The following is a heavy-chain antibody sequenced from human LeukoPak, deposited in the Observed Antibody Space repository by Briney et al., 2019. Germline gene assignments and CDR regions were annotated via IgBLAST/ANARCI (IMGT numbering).Heavy chain of an antibody. CDR3: ARDAQWELRALDV. V-gene: IGHV1-69*06. J-gene: IGHJ3*01. CDR2: IIPIFGTA. Sequence: SVKVSCKASGGTFSSYAISWVRQAPGQGLEWMGGIIPIFGTANYAQKFQGRVTITADKSTSTASMELSSLTSDDTAVYYCARDAQWELRALDVWGRGTMVIVSS. CDR1: GGTFSSYA. D-gene: IGHD4-23*01.